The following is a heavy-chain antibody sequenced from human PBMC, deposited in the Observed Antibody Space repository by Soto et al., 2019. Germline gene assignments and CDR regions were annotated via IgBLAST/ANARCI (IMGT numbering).Heavy chain of an antibody. V-gene: IGHV3-11*06. D-gene: IGHD3-22*01. CDR2: ISSSSSYT. J-gene: IGHJ4*02. Sequence: QVQLVESGGGLVKPGGSLRLSCAASGFTFSDYYMSWIRQAPGKGLEWVSYISSSSSYTNYADSVKGRFTISRDNAKNSLDLQMNSLRAEDTAVYYCARSYYYDSSGHVPDYWGQGTLVTVSS. CDR3: ARSYYYDSSGHVPDY. CDR1: GFTFSDYY.